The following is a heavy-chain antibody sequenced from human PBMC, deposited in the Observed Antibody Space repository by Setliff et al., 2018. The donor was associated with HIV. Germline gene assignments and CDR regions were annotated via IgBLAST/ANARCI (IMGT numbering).Heavy chain of an antibody. D-gene: IGHD3-22*01. CDR2: IKQDASEK. Sequence: GGSLRLSCVASGFSFGSYWMSWVRQAPGKGPEWVAHIKQDASEKYFVDSVKGRFTISRDNAKNSLYLQMDSLRAEGTAVYYCARDQYYYDTSGYYRGSAFDFWGQGTLVTVSS. CDR1: GFSFGSYW. J-gene: IGHJ4*02. CDR3: ARDQYYYDTSGYYRGSAFDF. V-gene: IGHV3-7*03.